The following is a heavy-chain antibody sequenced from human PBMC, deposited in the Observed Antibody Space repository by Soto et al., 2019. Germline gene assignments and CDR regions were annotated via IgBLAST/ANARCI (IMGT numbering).Heavy chain of an antibody. D-gene: IGHD4-17*01. V-gene: IGHV5-51*01. J-gene: IGHJ4*02. CDR2: IYPGDSDT. CDR3: ARHQSTVVTPKQFDY. CDR1: GYSFTSYW. Sequence: PGESLKISCKGSGYSFTSYWIGWVRQMPGKCLEWMGIIYPGDSDTRYSPSFQGQVTISADKSISTAYLQWSSLEASDTAMYYCARHQSTVVTPKQFDYWGQGTLVTVSS.